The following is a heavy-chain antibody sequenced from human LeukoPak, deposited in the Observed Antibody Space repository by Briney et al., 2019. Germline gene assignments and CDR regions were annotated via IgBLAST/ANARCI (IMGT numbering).Heavy chain of an antibody. CDR1: GYTFTSYD. CDR2: MNPNSGNT. CDR3: ARGPMYYDSSGYHYYFDY. D-gene: IGHD3-22*01. V-gene: IGHV1-8*01. Sequence: ASVKVSCKASGYTFTSYDINWVRQATGQGLEWMGWMNPNSGNTGYAQEFQGRVTMTRNTSISTAYMELSSLRSEDTAVYYCARGPMYYDSSGYHYYFDYWGQGTLVTVSS. J-gene: IGHJ4*02.